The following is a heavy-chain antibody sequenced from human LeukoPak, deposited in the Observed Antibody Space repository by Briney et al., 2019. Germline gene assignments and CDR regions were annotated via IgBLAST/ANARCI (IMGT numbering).Heavy chain of an antibody. V-gene: IGHV3-43*01. CDR2: ISWDGGST. CDR3: AKDFWSGYSFFDY. D-gene: IGHD3-3*01. Sequence: HAGGSLRLSCAASGFTFDDYTMHWVRQAPGKGLEWVSLISWDGGSTYYADSVKGRFTISRDNSKDSLYLQMNSLRTEDTALYYCAKDFWSGYSFFDYWGQGTLVTVSS. CDR1: GFTFDDYT. J-gene: IGHJ4*02.